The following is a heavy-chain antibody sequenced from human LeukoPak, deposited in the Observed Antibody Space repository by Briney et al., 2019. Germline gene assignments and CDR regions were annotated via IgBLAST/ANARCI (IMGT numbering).Heavy chain of an antibody. CDR1: GGSISSSSYY. V-gene: IGHV4-39*07. D-gene: IGHD6-13*01. CDR3: ARAGIAAAGNRWFDP. Sequence: SETLSLTCTVSGGSISSSSYYWGWIRQPPGKGLEWIGSIYYSGSTYYNPSLKSRVTISVDTSKNQFSLRLSSVTAADTAVYYCARAGIAAAGNRWFDPRGQGTLVTVSS. CDR2: IYYSGST. J-gene: IGHJ5*02.